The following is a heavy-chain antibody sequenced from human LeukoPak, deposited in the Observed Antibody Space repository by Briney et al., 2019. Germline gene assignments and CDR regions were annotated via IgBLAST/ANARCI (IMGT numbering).Heavy chain of an antibody. V-gene: IGHV1-2*02. CDR2: INPNNGGT. CDR1: GYSFTGYY. J-gene: IGHJ5*02. CDR3: AKDQNTGYANNWFDP. Sequence: GASVKVSCKASGYSFTGYYIHWVRQAPGQGLEWMGWINPNNGGTNFAQKFQGGVTMTRDTSISTAYMELSRLRSDDTAIYYCAKDQNTGYANNWFDPWGQGTLVTVSS. D-gene: IGHD5-12*01.